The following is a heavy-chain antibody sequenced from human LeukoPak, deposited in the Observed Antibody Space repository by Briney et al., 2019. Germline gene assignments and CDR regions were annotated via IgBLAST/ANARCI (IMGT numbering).Heavy chain of an antibody. Sequence: PGGSLRLSCAASGFTFSSYSMNWVRQAPGKGLEWVSSISSSSSYIYYADSVKSRFTIYRDNAKNSLYLQMNSLRAEDTAVYYCARDRVTRPSDAFDIWGQGTMVTVSS. CDR2: ISSSSSYI. D-gene: IGHD4-11*01. CDR1: GFTFSSYS. V-gene: IGHV3-21*01. J-gene: IGHJ3*02. CDR3: ARDRVTRPSDAFDI.